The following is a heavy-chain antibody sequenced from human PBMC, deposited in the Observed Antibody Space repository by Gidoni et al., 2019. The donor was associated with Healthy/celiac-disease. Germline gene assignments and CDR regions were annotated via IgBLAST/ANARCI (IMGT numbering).Heavy chain of an antibody. CDR1: GFTLGDDA. Sequence: EVQLVESGGGLVKPGRSLRLSCTASGFTLGDDAMGWFRQAPGKGLEWVGFIRSKAYGGTTEYAASVKGRFTISRDDSKSIAYLQMNSLKTEDTAVYYCTRDPWSGYDFWYPPEDYWGQGTLVTVSS. CDR3: TRDPWSGYDFWYPPEDY. D-gene: IGHD3-3*01. V-gene: IGHV3-49*05. J-gene: IGHJ4*02. CDR2: IRSKAYGGTT.